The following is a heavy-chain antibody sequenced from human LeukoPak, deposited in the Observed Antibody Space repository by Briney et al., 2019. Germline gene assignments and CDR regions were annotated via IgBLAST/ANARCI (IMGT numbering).Heavy chain of an antibody. V-gene: IGHV1-18*01. J-gene: IGHJ6*02. CDR3: ARAPRDDILTGYYSYYGMDV. CDR1: GYTFTSYG. Sequence: ASVKVSCKASGYTFTSYGISWVRQAPGQGLEWMGWISAYNGNTNYAQKLQGRVTMTTDTSTSTAYMELRSLRSEDTAVYYCARAPRDDILTGYYSYYGMDVWGQGTTVTVSS. D-gene: IGHD3-9*01. CDR2: ISAYNGNT.